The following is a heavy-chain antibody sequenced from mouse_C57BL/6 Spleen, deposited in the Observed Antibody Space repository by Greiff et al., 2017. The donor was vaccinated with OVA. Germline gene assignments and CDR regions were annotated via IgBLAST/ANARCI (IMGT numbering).Heavy chain of an antibody. CDR2: IWSGGST. CDR3: ASYYGSSSSAMDY. V-gene: IGHV2-2*01. J-gene: IGHJ4*01. D-gene: IGHD1-1*01. CDR1: GFSLTSYG. Sequence: VMLVESGPGLVQPSQSLSITCTVSGFSLTSYGVHWVRQSPGKGLEWLGVIWSGGSTDYNAAFISRLSISKDNSKSQVFFKMNSLQADDTAIYYCASYYGSSSSAMDYWGQGTSVTVSS.